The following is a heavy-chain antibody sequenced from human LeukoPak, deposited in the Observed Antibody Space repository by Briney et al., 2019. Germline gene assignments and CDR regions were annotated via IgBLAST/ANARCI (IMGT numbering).Heavy chain of an antibody. Sequence: SQTLSLTCALSGDSVSTNNLAGKWIRQSPSRGLEWQGRTYYRSKWYNDYAVAVKSRININPDTSKNHVSLQLNSVTPDDTAVYYCAREDLGAAYFDFWGQGTLVTVSS. CDR2: TYYRSKWYN. CDR1: GDSVSTNNLA. J-gene: IGHJ4*02. D-gene: IGHD3-16*01. V-gene: IGHV6-1*01. CDR3: AREDLGAAYFDF.